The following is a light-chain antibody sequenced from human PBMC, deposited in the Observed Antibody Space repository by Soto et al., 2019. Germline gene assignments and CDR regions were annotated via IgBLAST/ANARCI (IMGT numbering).Light chain of an antibody. CDR2: DVS. CDR3: QQRSDWPWT. CDR1: ESVTTY. Sequence: PGERGPLSCRSSESVTTYLAWYQQNPGQAPRLLVYDVSNRATGIPARFSGGGSGTDFTLTISNLEPEDFAVYYCQQRSDWPWTFGQGTKV. V-gene: IGKV3-11*01. J-gene: IGKJ1*01.